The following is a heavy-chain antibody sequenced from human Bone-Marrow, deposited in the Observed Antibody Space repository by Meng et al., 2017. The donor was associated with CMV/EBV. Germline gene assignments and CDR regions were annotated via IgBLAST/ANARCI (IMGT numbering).Heavy chain of an antibody. CDR3: ARGFKKYQLPRPSRFDP. CDR2: INPSGGST. CDR1: GYTFTSYY. Sequence: ASVKVSCKASGYTFTSYYMHWVRQAPGQGLEWMGIINPSGGSTSYAQKFQGRVTMNRDTSTSTVYMELSSLRSEDTAVYYCARGFKKYQLPRPSRFDPWGQGTLVTVSS. J-gene: IGHJ5*02. D-gene: IGHD2-2*01. V-gene: IGHV1-46*01.